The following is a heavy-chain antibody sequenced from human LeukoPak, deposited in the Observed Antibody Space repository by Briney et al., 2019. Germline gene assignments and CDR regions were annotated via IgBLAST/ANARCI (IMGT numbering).Heavy chain of an antibody. J-gene: IGHJ4*02. Sequence: PGGFLRLSCAASGFTFSRYAMSWVRQAPGKGLEWVSTISGDGGRTYYTDSVKGRVTISRDNSKNTLYPQMNSLRAEDTAVYYCAKSRSPPLYFDYWGQGTLVTVSS. V-gene: IGHV3-23*01. CDR3: AKSRSPPLYFDY. CDR1: GFTFSRYA. CDR2: ISGDGGRT.